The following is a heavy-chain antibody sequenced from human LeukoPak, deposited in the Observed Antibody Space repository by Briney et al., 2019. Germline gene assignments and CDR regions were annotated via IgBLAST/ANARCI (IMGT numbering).Heavy chain of an antibody. J-gene: IGHJ4*02. D-gene: IGHD3-22*01. CDR3: SKARYYYYNSGSYYFDY. CDR1: GGSISRYY. Sequence: PSETLSLTCTVSGGSISRYYWSWLRQPPGKGLEWIGYIYYSGSTKYNPSLKSRVNISVDKSKNHFFLTLSSLTAGDTGGYLRSKARYYYYNSGSYYFDYWGQGTLVTVSS. V-gene: IGHV4-59*01. CDR2: IYYSGST.